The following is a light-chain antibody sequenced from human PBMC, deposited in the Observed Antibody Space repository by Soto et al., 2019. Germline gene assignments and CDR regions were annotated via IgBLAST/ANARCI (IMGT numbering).Light chain of an antibody. CDR1: QSVSSSY. CDR3: QHYGSSWT. J-gene: IGKJ1*01. V-gene: IGKV3-20*01. CDR2: GAS. Sequence: EIVLTQAPGTLSLSPGSSAPTSCAASQSVSSSYLAWYQQKPGQAPRLLIYGASSRAAGTPGRFSGSGSGTDFTLTISRLEPEDFAVYYCQHYGSSWTVGQGTKVDI.